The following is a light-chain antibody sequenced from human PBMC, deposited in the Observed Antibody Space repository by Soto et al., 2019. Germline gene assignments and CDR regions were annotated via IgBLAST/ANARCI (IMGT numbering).Light chain of an antibody. CDR2: DVS. Sequence: QSALTQPASVSGSPGQSITISCTGTSSDVGGYNYVSWYQQHPGKAPKLIIYDVSNRPSGISNRFSGSKSGNTASLAISGLQAEDEADYYFSSHTIGNTWVFGGGTKLTVL. V-gene: IGLV2-14*03. J-gene: IGLJ3*02. CDR3: SSHTIGNTWV. CDR1: SSDVGGYNY.